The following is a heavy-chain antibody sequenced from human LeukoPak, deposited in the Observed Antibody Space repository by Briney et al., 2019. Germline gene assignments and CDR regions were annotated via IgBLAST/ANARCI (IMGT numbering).Heavy chain of an antibody. V-gene: IGHV3-11*01. CDR1: GFTFSDYY. J-gene: IGHJ6*02. CDR3: ARARREGGSGWYFRGYYYYGMDV. CDR2: ISSSGSTI. D-gene: IGHD6-19*01. Sequence: PGGSLRLSCAASGFTFSDYYMSWIRQAPGKGLEWVSYISSSGSTIYYADSVKGRFTISRDNAKNSLYLQMNSLRAEDTAVYYCARARREGGSGWYFRGYYYYGMDVWGQGTTVTVSS.